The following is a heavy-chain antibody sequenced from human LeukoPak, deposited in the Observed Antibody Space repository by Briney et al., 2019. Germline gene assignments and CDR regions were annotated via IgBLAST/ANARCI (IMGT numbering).Heavy chain of an antibody. CDR1: GYTFSSYG. V-gene: IGHV1-18*01. CDR2: LSPYSGNA. Sequence: ASVKVSCKASGYTFSSYGISWVRQAPGQGLEWMGWLSPYSGNAKYAQKPQGRITMTRDTSTSTGYMELRSLTSDDTAVYYCARDEFGTSSSVHWGQGTLVSVSS. D-gene: IGHD6-6*01. J-gene: IGHJ4*02. CDR3: ARDEFGTSSSVH.